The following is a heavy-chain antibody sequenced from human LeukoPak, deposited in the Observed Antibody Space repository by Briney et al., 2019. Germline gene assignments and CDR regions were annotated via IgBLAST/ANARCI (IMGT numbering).Heavy chain of an antibody. Sequence: SETLSLTCAVSGYSISSGYYWGWIRQPPGKGLEWIGSIYHSGSTYYNPSLKSRVTISVDTSKNQFSLKLGSVTAADTAVYYCARGWNYGDYVFDYWGQGTLVTVSS. V-gene: IGHV4-38-2*01. D-gene: IGHD4-17*01. CDR1: GYSISSGYY. J-gene: IGHJ4*02. CDR2: IYHSGST. CDR3: ARGWNYGDYVFDY.